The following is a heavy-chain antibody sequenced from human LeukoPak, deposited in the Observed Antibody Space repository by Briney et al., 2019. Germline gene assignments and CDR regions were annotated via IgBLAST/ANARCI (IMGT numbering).Heavy chain of an antibody. Sequence: GGSLRLSCAASGFTFSSYAMNWVRQAPGKGLEWISSISGSGDNTYYADSVKGRFIISRDNAKNSLYLQMNSLRADDTAVYYCARVRVATTGRYDALNLWGQGTMVTVSS. V-gene: IGHV3-21*03. CDR3: ARVRVATTGRYDALNL. J-gene: IGHJ3*01. D-gene: IGHD5-12*01. CDR2: ISGSGDNT. CDR1: GFTFSSYA.